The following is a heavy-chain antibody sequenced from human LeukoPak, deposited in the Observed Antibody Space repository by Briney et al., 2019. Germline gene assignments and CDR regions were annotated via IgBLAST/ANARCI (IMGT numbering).Heavy chain of an antibody. CDR3: ATDRLEIYALHI. Sequence: RASVRVSCRVSGYSLSDLSIHWVRHVAANGLEWMGGFEPEEGAHGETIFAQKFEDRLTLTEDTSADTAYMELVRLTSEDTAVYYCATDRLEIYALHIWGQGTAVTVSS. V-gene: IGHV1-24*01. J-gene: IGHJ3*02. CDR1: GYSLSDLS. CDR2: FEPEEGAHGET. D-gene: IGHD1-1*01.